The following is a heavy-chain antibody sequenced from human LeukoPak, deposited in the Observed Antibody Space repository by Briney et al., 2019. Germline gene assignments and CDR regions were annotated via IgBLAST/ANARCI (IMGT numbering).Heavy chain of an antibody. CDR1: GYTFTSYD. V-gene: IGHV1-8*01. J-gene: IGHJ4*02. D-gene: IGHD3-10*01. CDR3: ARARWDYYGSGSHDY. CDR2: MNPNSGNT. Sequence: ASVRVSCKASGYTFTSYDINWVRQAPGQGLEWMGWMNPNSGNTGYAQKFQGRVTMTRNPSISTAYMELSSLRSEDTAVYYCARARWDYYGSGSHDYWGQGTLVTVSS.